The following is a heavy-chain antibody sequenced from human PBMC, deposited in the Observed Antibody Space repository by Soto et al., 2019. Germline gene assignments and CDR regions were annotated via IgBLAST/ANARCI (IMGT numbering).Heavy chain of an antibody. V-gene: IGHV4-34*01. CDR1: GGSFSGYY. D-gene: IGHD2-2*01. J-gene: IGHJ5*02. CDR3: ARVPDR. CDR2: INHSGST. Sequence: PSETLSLTCAVYGGSFSGYYWSWIRQPPGKGLEWIGEINHSGSTYYNPSLKSRVTISVDRSKNQFSLKLSSVTAADTAVYYCARVPDRWGQGTLVT.